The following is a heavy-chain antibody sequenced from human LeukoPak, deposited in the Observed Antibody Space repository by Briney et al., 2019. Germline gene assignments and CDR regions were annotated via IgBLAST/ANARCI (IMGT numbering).Heavy chain of an antibody. D-gene: IGHD5-12*01. CDR2: ISSSGRTI. CDR1: GFTFSSYE. Sequence: GGSLRLSCAASGFTFSSYEMNWVRQAPGKGLEWVSYISSSGRTIYNADSVKGRFTISRDNAKNSLYLQMNSLRAEDTAVYYCARERGYSGYDYFIDSPSDYWGQGTLVTVSS. J-gene: IGHJ4*02. V-gene: IGHV3-48*03. CDR3: ARERGYSGYDYFIDSPSDY.